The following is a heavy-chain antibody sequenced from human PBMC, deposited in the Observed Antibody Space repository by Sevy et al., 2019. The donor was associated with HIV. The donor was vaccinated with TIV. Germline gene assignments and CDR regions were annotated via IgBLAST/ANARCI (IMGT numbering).Heavy chain of an antibody. CDR3: AKEETTGYI. J-gene: IGHJ4*02. D-gene: IGHD3-9*01. CDR1: GFTFSSYV. Sequence: GGSLRLSCTASGFTFSSYVISWVRQAPGKGLEWVSTISASGGSTYHADSVKGRFTISRDNSKKNVYLDMNRLRAEDTAIFYCAKEETTGYIWGQGTLVTVSS. V-gene: IGHV3-23*01. CDR2: ISASGGST.